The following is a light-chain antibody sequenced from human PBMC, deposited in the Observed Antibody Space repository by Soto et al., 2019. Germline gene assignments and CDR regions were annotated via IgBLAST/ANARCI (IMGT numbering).Light chain of an antibody. J-gene: IGLJ1*01. CDR2: DVS. V-gene: IGLV2-14*03. CDR3: SSYTTSNTRQIV. CDR1: SSDVVGYNY. Sequence: QSALTQPASVSGSPGQSINISCTGTSSDVVGYNYVSWYQHQPGKAPKLIIYDVSNRPSGVSNPFSGSKSGNTASLTISGLQPEDEADYYCSSYTTSNTRQIVFGTGTKVTVL.